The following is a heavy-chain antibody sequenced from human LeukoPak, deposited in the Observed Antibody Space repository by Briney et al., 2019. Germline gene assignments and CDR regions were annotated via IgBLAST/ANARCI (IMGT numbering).Heavy chain of an antibody. D-gene: IGHD6-13*01. J-gene: IGHJ4*02. CDR2: INHSGST. V-gene: IGHV4-34*01. CDR3: AGIAAAGTLFDY. Sequence: SETLSLTCAVYGGSFSAYYWSWIRQPPGKGLEWIGEINHSGSTNYNPSLKSRVTISVGTSKNQFSLKLSSVTAADTAVYYCAGIAAAGTLFDYWGQGTLVTVSS. CDR1: GGSFSAYY.